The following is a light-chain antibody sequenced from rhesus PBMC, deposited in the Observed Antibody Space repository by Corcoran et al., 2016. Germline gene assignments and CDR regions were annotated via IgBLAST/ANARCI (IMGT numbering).Light chain of an antibody. J-gene: IGKJ4*01. CDR3: QQYNSAPLT. V-gene: IGKV1-21*01. CDR2: KAS. CDR1: QGISSW. Sequence: DIQMTKSPSSLSASVGDRVTITCRASQGISSWLAWCQQKTGKAPKHLIYKASSVQSGVPERFSGSGAVTACTLTISSLQPEDFATYYCQQYNSAPLTFGGGTKVEIK.